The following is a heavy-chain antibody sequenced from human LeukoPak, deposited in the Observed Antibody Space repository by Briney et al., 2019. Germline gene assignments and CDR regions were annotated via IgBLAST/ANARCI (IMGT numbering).Heavy chain of an antibody. V-gene: IGHV4-59*12. J-gene: IGHJ5*02. CDR2: IYYSGST. CDR1: GGSISNYY. Sequence: SETLSLTCTVSGGSISNYYWSWVRQPPGKGLEWVGYIYYSGSTNYNPSLKSRVTISVDKSKYQFSLNLSSVTAADTAVYYCARDYYGSGKRFDPWGQGTLVSVSS. CDR3: ARDYYGSGKRFDP. D-gene: IGHD3-10*01.